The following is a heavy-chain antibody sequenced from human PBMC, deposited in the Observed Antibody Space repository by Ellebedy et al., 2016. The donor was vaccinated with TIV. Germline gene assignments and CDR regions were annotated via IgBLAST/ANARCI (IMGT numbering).Heavy chain of an antibody. J-gene: IGHJ4*02. Sequence: PGGSLRLSCAASVFTFSTSVMNWVRQAPGKGLEWVASITGSGGNTFYADSVRGRVTISRDNSKNTLFLQMNSLRPEDTAVYYCAIDRPITGSYHGDYFDSWGQGTLVTVAS. CDR1: VFTFSTSV. V-gene: IGHV3-23*01. CDR3: AIDRPITGSYHGDYFDS. D-gene: IGHD3-10*01. CDR2: ITGSGGNT.